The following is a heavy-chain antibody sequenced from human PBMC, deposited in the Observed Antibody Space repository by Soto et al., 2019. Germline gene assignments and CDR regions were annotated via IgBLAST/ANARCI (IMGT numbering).Heavy chain of an antibody. CDR2: ISGSGGST. Sequence: PGGSLRLSCAASGFTFSSYAMSWVRQAPGKGLEWVSAISGSGGSTYYADSVKGRFTISRDNSKNTLYLQMNSLRAEDTAVYYCAKVPNYDFWSGPHYYFDYWGQGTLVTVSS. CDR3: AKVPNYDFWSGPHYYFDY. V-gene: IGHV3-23*01. CDR1: GFTFSSYA. D-gene: IGHD3-3*01. J-gene: IGHJ4*02.